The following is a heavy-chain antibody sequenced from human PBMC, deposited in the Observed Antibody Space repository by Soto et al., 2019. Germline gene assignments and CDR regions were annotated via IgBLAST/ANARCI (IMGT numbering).Heavy chain of an antibody. V-gene: IGHV4-59*01. CDR3: ARVLGYCISTSCYHDAFDI. CDR2: IYYSGST. Sequence: SETLSLTCTVSGGSISSYYWSWIRQPPGKGLGWIGYIYYSGSTNYNPSLKSRVTISVDTSKNQFSLKLSSVTAADTAVYYCARVLGYCISTSCYHDAFDIWGQGTMVTVSS. CDR1: GGSISSYY. D-gene: IGHD2-2*03. J-gene: IGHJ3*02.